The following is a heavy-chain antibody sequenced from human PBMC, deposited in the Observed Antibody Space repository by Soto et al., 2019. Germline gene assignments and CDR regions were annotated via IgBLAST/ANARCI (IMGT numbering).Heavy chain of an antibody. CDR1: GGTISGYY. CDR3: ARGQRFSDWFDP. D-gene: IGHD3-3*01. CDR2: IYSSGNT. Sequence: SETLSLTCSASGGTISGYYWTWIRQPAGKGLEWIGRIYSSGNTKYNPSLQSRVTMSLDTSNNQFSLRLTSVTAPDTAVYYCARGQRFSDWFDPWGQGTLVTVSS. J-gene: IGHJ5*02. V-gene: IGHV4-4*07.